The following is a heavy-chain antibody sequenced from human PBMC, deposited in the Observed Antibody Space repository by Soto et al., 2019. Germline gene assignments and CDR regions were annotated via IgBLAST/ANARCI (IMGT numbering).Heavy chain of an antibody. CDR2: ITSSGSSI. D-gene: IGHD6-6*01. CDR3: ARDKGQLVPADGY. V-gene: IGHV3-11*01. J-gene: IGHJ4*02. CDR1: GFTFSDYY. Sequence: GGSLRLSCAASGFTFSDYYMSWIRQAPGQGLEWVSYITSSGSSIYYAGSVKGRFTISRDNAKNSLYLQMNSLRAEDTAVYYCARDKGQLVPADGYWGQGTLVTVSS.